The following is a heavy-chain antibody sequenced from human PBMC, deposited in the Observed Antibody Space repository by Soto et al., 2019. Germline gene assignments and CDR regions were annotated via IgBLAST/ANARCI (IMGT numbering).Heavy chain of an antibody. Sequence: SVKVSCKASGGTFSSYAISWVRQAPGQGLEWMGGIIPIFGTANYAQKFQGRVTITADESTSTAYMGLSSLRSEDTAVYYCSTIVGATTLRDYWGQGTLVTVSS. V-gene: IGHV1-69*13. CDR2: IIPIFGTA. CDR3: STIVGATTLRDY. CDR1: GGTFSSYA. D-gene: IGHD1-26*01. J-gene: IGHJ4*02.